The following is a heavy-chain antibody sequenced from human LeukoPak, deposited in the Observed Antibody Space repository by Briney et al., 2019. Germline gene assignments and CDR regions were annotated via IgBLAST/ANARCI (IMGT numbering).Heavy chain of an antibody. J-gene: IGHJ4*02. V-gene: IGHV3-20*04. CDR2: IEWNGGST. Sequence: GGPLRLSCAASGFTFDDYGMNWVRQGPGKGLEWVSGIEWNGGSTGYADFVKGRFTITRDNAKNSLYLEMNSLRAEDTALYYCASGYCSSTSCYGVYWGQGTLVTVSS. D-gene: IGHD2-2*01. CDR3: ASGYCSSTSCYGVY. CDR1: GFTFDDYG.